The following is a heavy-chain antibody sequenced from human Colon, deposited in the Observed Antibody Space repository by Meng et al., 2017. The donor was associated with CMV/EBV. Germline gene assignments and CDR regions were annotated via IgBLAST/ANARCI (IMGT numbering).Heavy chain of an antibody. CDR3: ARGLYGSGRHQIDY. J-gene: IGHJ4*02. CDR1: GGSFSGYY. Sequence: HVQLQQWGAGLLKPSEHLSLTCAVDGGSFSGYYWSWIRQPPGKGLEWIGEINHSGSTNYNPSLKSRVTISVDTSKNQFSLKLSSVTAADTAVYYCARGLYGSGRHQIDYWGQGTLVTVSS. CDR2: INHSGST. V-gene: IGHV4-34*01. D-gene: IGHD3-10*01.